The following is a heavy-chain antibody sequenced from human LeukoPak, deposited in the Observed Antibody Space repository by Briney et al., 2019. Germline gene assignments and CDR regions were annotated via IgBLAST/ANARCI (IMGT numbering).Heavy chain of an antibody. CDR1: GGSFSSEA. CDR3: ARGVGAVLNLRVPARDAFDI. Sequence: SVKVSCKAFGGSFSSEAISWARQAPGQGLEWMGGIIPIFGTANYAQKFQGRVTITTDESTSTAYMEVSSLRSEDTAVYYCARGVGAVLNLRVPARDAFDIWGQGTMVTVSS. D-gene: IGHD3-10*01. CDR2: IIPIFGTA. V-gene: IGHV1-69*05. J-gene: IGHJ3*02.